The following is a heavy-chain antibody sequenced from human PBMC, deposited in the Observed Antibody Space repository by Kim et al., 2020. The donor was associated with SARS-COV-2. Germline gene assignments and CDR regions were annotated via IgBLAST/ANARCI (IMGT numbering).Heavy chain of an antibody. V-gene: IGHV4-31*02. D-gene: IGHD2-2*01. Sequence: PSLKSRVTISVDTSKNQFSRKLSSVTAADTAVYYCARVRVVVPAARNWFDPWGQGTLVTVSS. J-gene: IGHJ5*02. CDR3: ARVRVVVPAARNWFDP.